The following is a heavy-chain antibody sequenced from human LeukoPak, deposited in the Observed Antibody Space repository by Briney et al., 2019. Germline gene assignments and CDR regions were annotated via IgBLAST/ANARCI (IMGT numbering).Heavy chain of an antibody. CDR1: GFTFTSYW. D-gene: IGHD6-19*01. CDR2: IKQDGSEK. J-gene: IGHJ4*02. Sequence: GGSLRLSCAASGFTFTSYWMTWVRRAPGKGLEWVANIKQDGSEKYYVDSVKGRFTISRDNAYNSLYLQMNSLRAEDTAVYYCAKDLLGQWPTVFDYWGQGTLVTVSS. CDR3: AKDLLGQWPTVFDY. V-gene: IGHV3-7*01.